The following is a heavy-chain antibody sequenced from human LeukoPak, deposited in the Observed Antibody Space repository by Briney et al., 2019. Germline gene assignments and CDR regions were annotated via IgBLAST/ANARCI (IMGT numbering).Heavy chain of an antibody. CDR3: AKDAGYDQSWFDP. CDR2: ISIYDGST. CDR1: GYTYTSYG. V-gene: IGHV1-18*01. J-gene: IGHJ5*02. D-gene: IGHD3-16*01. Sequence: GASVKVSCKASGYTYTSYGISWVRQAPGQGLEWMGWISIYDGSTNYAQNFQDRVTLTTDASTTTAYMELRDLKSDDTAIYYCAKDAGYDQSWFDPWGQGTLVTVSS.